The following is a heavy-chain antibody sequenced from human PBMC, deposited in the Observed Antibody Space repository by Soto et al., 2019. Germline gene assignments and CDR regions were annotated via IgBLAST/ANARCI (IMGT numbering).Heavy chain of an antibody. J-gene: IGHJ4*02. Sequence: LRLSCAASGFIFSDYYMSWIRQAPGKGLEWVSDISYSGSTIYYADSVKGRFTISRDNAKNSLYLQMNSLRAEDTAVYYCARTLDHADCWGQGTLVTVSS. CDR2: ISYSGSTI. V-gene: IGHV3-11*01. D-gene: IGHD1-1*01. CDR1: GFIFSDYY. CDR3: ARTLDHADC.